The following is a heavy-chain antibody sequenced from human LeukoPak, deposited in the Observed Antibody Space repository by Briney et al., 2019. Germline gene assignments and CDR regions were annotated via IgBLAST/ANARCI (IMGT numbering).Heavy chain of an antibody. CDR1: GFTFNSYW. Sequence: GGSLRLSCAASGFTFNSYWMHWVRQAPGKGLVWVSRINSDGSGTSYADSVKGRFTISRDNAENTLYLQMNSLRAEDTAVYYCASPSEATTYYFDYWGQGSLVTVSS. J-gene: IGHJ4*02. V-gene: IGHV3-74*01. CDR2: INSDGSGT. D-gene: IGHD5-12*01. CDR3: ASPSEATTYYFDY.